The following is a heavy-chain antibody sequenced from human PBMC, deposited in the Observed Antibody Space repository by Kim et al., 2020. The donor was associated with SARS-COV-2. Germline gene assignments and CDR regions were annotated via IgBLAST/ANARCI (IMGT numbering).Heavy chain of an antibody. CDR1: GFTFSSYE. CDR2: IGSSGSTI. CDR3: TSIDIVVVPAAKAIDY. V-gene: IGHV3-48*03. Sequence: GGSLRLSCAASGFTFSSYEMNWVRQAPGKGLEWVSYIGSSGSTIFYADSVKGRFAISRDNAKNSLYLQMNSLRAEDTAVYYCTSIDIVVVPAAKAIDYWGQGTPVTVSS. J-gene: IGHJ4*02. D-gene: IGHD2-2*01.